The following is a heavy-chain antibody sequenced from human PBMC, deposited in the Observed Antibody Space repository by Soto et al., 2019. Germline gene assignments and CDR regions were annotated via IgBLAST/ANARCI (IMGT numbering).Heavy chain of an antibody. J-gene: IGHJ4*02. Sequence: EVQLLESGGGLGQPGGSRKLSCAASGFTFSSYAMTWVRQAPGKGLEWASVISDSGTGTYYADSVKGRFTISRDNSKNTLQRQMNSLRADDTAVSYCAKANLNGKGANDYWGQGALVTVSS. CDR1: GFTFSSYA. CDR2: ISDSGTGT. V-gene: IGHV3-23*01. D-gene: IGHD1-26*01. CDR3: AKANLNGKGANDY.